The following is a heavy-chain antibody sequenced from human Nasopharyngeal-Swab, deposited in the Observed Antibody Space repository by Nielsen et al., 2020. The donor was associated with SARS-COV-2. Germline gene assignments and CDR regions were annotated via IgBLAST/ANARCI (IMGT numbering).Heavy chain of an antibody. CDR2: INHSGRT. D-gene: IGHD2-8*01. CDR3: ARLTNPAGDY. J-gene: IGHJ4*02. Sequence: SETLSLTCAVYVGSFSGYYWTWIRQPPGEGLEWIGEINHSGRTNYNPSLKRRVTISVDTYKNQFSLKLTSVTAADTAVYYCARLTNPAGDYWGQGTLVTVSS. CDR1: VGSFSGYY. V-gene: IGHV4-34*01.